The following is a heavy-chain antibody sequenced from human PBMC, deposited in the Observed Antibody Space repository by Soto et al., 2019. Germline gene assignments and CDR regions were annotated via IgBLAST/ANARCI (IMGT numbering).Heavy chain of an antibody. V-gene: IGHV4-34*01. CDR2: INHSGST. J-gene: IGHJ6*03. CDR1: GGSFSGYY. CDR3: ARAHFKRPYYYYYYTDV. Sequence: PSETLSLTCAVYGGSFSGYYWSWIRQPPGKGLEWIGEINHSGSTNYNPSLKSRVTISVDTSKNQFSLKLSSVTAADTAVYYCARAHFKRPYYYYYYTDVWGKGTTVTVAS.